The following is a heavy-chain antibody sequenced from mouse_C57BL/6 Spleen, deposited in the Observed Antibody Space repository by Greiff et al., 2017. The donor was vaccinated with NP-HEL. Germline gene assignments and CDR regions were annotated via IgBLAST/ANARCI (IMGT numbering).Heavy chain of an antibody. Sequence: EVMLVESGGGLVQPGGSMKLSCVASGFTFSNYWMNWVRQSPEKGLEWVAQIRLKSDNYATHYAESVKGRFTISRDDSKSSVYLQMNNLRAEDTGIYYCTADWDDAMDYWGQGTSVTVSS. D-gene: IGHD4-1*01. J-gene: IGHJ4*01. V-gene: IGHV6-3*01. CDR3: TADWDDAMDY. CDR2: IRLKSDNYAT. CDR1: GFTFSNYW.